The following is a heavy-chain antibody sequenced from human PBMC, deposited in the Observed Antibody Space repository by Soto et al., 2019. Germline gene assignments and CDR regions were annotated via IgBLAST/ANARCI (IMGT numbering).Heavy chain of an antibody. Sequence: QVQLVQSGAEVREPGSSVRVSCKASGGRLDSLTISWVRHAPGQGLEWLGRIIPVVSMASSAEKFQDRMKNDADKSTNTIYMEVTNLRSEDTAMYYGVGQMLEPRDAWGQGTTIIVSS. CDR3: VGQMLEPRDA. CDR2: IIPVVSMA. J-gene: IGHJ5*02. D-gene: IGHD1-1*01. V-gene: IGHV1-69*02. CDR1: GGRLDSLT.